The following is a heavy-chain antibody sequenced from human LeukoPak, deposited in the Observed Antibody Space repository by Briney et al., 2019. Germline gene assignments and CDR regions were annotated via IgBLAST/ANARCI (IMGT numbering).Heavy chain of an antibody. V-gene: IGHV1-2*02. CDR1: GYTFTGYY. CDR3: ARVKDYDYNWFDP. J-gene: IGHJ5*02. Sequence: GASVKVSCKASGYTFTGYYMHWVRQAPGQGLEWMGWINPNSGGTNYAQKFQGRVTMTRDTSISTAYMELSRLRSDVTAVYYCARVKDYDYNWFDPWGQGTLVTVSS. D-gene: IGHD3-22*01. CDR2: INPNSGGT.